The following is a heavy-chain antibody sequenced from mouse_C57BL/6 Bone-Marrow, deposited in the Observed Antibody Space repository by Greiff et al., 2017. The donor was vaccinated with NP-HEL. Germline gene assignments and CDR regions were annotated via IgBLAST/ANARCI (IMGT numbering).Heavy chain of an antibody. V-gene: IGHV5-17*01. CDR2: ISSGSSTI. CDR1: GFTFSDYG. D-gene: IGHD1-1*01. Sequence: EVKLVESGGGLVKPGGSLKLSCAASGFTFSDYGMHWVRQAPEKGLEWVAYISSGSSTIYYADTVKGRFTIARDNAKNTLFLQMTSLRSEDTAMYYCAKKYYGSSYDFDDWGQGTTLTVSS. CDR3: AKKYYGSSYDFDD. J-gene: IGHJ2*01.